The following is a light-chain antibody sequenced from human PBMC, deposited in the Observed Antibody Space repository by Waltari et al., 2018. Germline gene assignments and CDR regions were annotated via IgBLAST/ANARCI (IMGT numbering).Light chain of an antibody. Sequence: DIVLTQSPDSLAVSLGERVTIHCKSNQRLLYSVNQQNSLAWYQQTSGQPPRLLIYWASIRESGVPDRFSGSGSVADFTLTISSLQAEDVATYYCQQYYNTPWTFGQGTKVELK. J-gene: IGKJ2*02. CDR3: QQYYNTPWT. V-gene: IGKV4-1*01. CDR1: QRLLYSVNQQNS. CDR2: WAS.